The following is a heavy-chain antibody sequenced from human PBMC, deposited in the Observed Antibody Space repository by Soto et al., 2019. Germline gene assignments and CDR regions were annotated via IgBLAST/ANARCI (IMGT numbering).Heavy chain of an antibody. CDR1: GYPVTAYY. V-gene: IGHV1-2*02. CDR3: ARGGGVGVAGSAAFDM. D-gene: IGHD3-3*01. J-gene: IGHJ3*02. Sequence: QLHLVQSGAVVKKPGASVTVSCSASGYPVTAYYMHWVRQAPGRGLEWMGGINPATGAAKYTQTCQGRVNVARDASKSTVFMELSGLTSEDTAVFYCARGGGVGVAGSAAFDMWGQGTLVTVSS. CDR2: INPATGAA.